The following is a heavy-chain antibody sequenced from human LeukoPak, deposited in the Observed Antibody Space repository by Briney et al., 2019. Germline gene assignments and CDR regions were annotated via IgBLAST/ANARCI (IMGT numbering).Heavy chain of an antibody. D-gene: IGHD6-19*01. J-gene: IGHJ4*02. CDR3: AKDTFRSGWYYFDY. V-gene: IGHV3-30*02. CDR2: IRYDGSNK. CDR1: GFTFSSYG. Sequence: PGGSLRLSCAASGFTFSSYGMHWVRQAPGKGLEWVALIRYDGSNKYYADSVKGRFTISRDNSKNTLYLQMNSLRAEDTAVYYCAKDTFRSGWYYFDYWGQGTLVTVSS.